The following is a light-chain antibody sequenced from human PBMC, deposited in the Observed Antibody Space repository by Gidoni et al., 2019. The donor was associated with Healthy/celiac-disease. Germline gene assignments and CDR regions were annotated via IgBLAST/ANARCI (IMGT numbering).Light chain of an antibody. CDR3: NSRNSSGNIWV. CDR2: GKN. V-gene: IGLV3-19*01. Sequence: SSELTQDPAVSVALGQTVRITCQGDSLRSYYASWYQQKPGQAPVLVIYGKNTRPSGIPDRFSGSSSGNTASLTITGAQAEDEADYYCNSRNSSGNIWVFGGGTKLTVL. J-gene: IGLJ2*01. CDR1: SLRSYY.